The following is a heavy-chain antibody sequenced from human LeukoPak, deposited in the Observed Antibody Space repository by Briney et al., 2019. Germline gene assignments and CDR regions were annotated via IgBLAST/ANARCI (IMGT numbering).Heavy chain of an antibody. J-gene: IGHJ3*02. V-gene: IGHV3-30-3*01. Sequence: GGSLRLSCAASGFTFSVYAMHWVRQAPGKGLEWVAVTSYDEGNKYYADSVKGRFSISRDNSKNTLYLQMNSLRVEDTAVYYCARTKIDAFDIWGHGTMVTVSS. CDR3: ARTKIDAFDI. CDR2: TSYDEGNK. CDR1: GFTFSVYA.